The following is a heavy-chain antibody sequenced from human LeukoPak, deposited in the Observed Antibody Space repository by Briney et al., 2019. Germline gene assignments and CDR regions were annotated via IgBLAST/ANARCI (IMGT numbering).Heavy chain of an antibody. J-gene: IGHJ4*02. CDR3: ARDSGFSGTQRGEY. V-gene: IGHV3-30*03. D-gene: IGHD3/OR15-3a*01. CDR1: GFTFNNYG. CDR2: ISYDGSNK. Sequence: PGGSLRLSCAACGFTFNNYGMHWVRQAPGKGLGWVAVISYDGSNKYYADSVKGRFTISRDNSKNTLYLQMNSLRAEDTAFYYCARDSGFSGTQRGEYWGQGTLVTVSS.